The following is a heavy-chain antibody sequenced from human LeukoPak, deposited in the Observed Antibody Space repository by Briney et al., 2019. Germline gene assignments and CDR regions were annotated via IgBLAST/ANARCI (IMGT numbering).Heavy chain of an antibody. J-gene: IGHJ4*02. D-gene: IGHD3-22*01. CDR1: GFTFSSYA. CDR2: ISGSGGST. Sequence: GGSLRLSCAASGFTFSSYAMSWVRQAPGKGLEWISAISGSGGSTYYADSVKGRFTISRDNSKNTLYLQMDSLRAEDTAVYYCAKGGSRLYYYDSSGYSDYFDYWGQGTLVTVSS. V-gene: IGHV3-23*01. CDR3: AKGGSRLYYYDSSGYSDYFDY.